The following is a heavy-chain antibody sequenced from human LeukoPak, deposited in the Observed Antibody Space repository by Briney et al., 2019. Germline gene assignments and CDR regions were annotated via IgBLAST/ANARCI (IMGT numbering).Heavy chain of an antibody. J-gene: IGHJ4*02. Sequence: GESLRLSCAASGFTFSNYAMSWVRQTPGKELEWVSSISSSGASTYYADSAKGRFTISRDNSKNTLSLQMNSLRAEDTAVYYCARDDYVGRPRSNFDYWGQGTLVTVSS. V-gene: IGHV3-23*01. D-gene: IGHD4-17*01. CDR3: ARDDYVGRPRSNFDY. CDR1: GFTFSNYA. CDR2: ISSSGAST.